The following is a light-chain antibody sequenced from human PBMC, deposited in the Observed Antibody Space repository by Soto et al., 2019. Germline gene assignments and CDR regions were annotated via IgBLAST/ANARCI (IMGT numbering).Light chain of an antibody. Sequence: QSALTQPRSVSGSPGQSVTISCTGTSSDVGVYDYVSWYQQHPGKAPKVLIYDVSKRPSGVPDRFSGSKSGNTASLTISGLHAEDEADYHCCSYGGTYNVIFGGGTKLTVL. J-gene: IGLJ2*01. V-gene: IGLV2-11*01. CDR1: SSDVGVYDY. CDR3: CSYGGTYNVI. CDR2: DVS.